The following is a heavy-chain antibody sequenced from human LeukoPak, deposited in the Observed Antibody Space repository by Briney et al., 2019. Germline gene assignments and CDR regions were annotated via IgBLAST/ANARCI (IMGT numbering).Heavy chain of an antibody. CDR2: ISGSGGTT. CDR3: ARESNDCWIGYPPNWLDP. D-gene: IGHD3-3*01. CDR1: GFTFNSYA. V-gene: IGHV3-23*01. J-gene: IGHJ5*02. Sequence: PGGSLRLSCAASGFTFNSYAMNWVRQAPGKGLEWVSTISGSGGTTYYADSVKGRFTISRDNSKNSLYLQMNSLRAEDTAVYYCARESNDCWIGYPPNWLDPWGQGTLVTVSS.